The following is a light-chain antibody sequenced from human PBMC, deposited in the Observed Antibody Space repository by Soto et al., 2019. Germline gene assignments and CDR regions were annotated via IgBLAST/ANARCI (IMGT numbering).Light chain of an antibody. Sequence: QSALTQVASVSGSPVQSITISCTGTSTDVGRYNYVSWYQQHPDKAPKLMIYEVTNRPSGVSNRFSGSKSGNTASLTISGLQAEDEADYYCTSYTSSSTAVFGTGTKLTVL. J-gene: IGLJ1*01. CDR3: TSYTSSSTAV. V-gene: IGLV2-14*01. CDR2: EVT. CDR1: STDVGRYNY.